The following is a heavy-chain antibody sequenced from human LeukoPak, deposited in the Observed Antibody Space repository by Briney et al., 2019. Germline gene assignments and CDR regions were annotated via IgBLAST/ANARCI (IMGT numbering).Heavy chain of an antibody. V-gene: IGHV1-18*01. J-gene: IGHJ4*02. CDR1: GYTFTSYG. D-gene: IGHD5-18*01. CDR2: ISAYNGNT. CDR3: ARGIVDTAMIGTVRLDY. Sequence: GASVKVSCKASGYTFTSYGISWVRQVPGQGLEWMGWISAYNGNTNYAQKLQGRVTMTTDTSTSTAYMELRSLRSDDTAVYYCARGIVDTAMIGTVRLDYWGQGTLVTVSS.